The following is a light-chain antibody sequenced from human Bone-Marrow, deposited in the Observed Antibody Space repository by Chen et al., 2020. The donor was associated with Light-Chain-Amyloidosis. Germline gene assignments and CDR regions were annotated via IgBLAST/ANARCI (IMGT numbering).Light chain of an antibody. CDR3: AAWDDRLNGWV. Sequence: QSVLTQPPSASGPPGQRLPIPCSGSRSNIGINHVYWYQQLPGTAPKLFMYKSDQRPSGVPDRFAGSKSGGSASLAISGLRSEDEADYYCAAWDDRLNGWVFGGGTKLTVL. CDR2: KSD. V-gene: IGLV1-47*01. J-gene: IGLJ3*02. CDR1: RSNIGINH.